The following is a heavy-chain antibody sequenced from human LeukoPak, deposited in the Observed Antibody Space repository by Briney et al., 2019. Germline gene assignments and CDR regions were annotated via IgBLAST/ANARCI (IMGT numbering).Heavy chain of an antibody. Sequence: PGGSLRLSCAASGFTFSSYWMSWVRQAPGKGLEWVANIKQDGSEEYYVDSVKGRFTISRDNAKNSLYLQMNSLRAEDTAVYYCARDGPTVTNGFDYWGQGTLVTVSS. CDR2: IKQDGSEE. CDR1: GFTFSSYW. V-gene: IGHV3-7*01. CDR3: ARDGPTVTNGFDY. J-gene: IGHJ4*02. D-gene: IGHD4-17*01.